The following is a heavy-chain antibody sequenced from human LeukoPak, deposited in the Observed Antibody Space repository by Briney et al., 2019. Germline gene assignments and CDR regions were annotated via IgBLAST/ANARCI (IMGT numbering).Heavy chain of an antibody. CDR3: ARVSIFYGDFYYYMDV. J-gene: IGHJ6*03. Sequence: PSETLSLTCTVSGGSISSSSYYWGWIRQPPGKGLEWIGSIYYSGSTYYNPSLKSRVTISVDTSKNQFSLKLSSVTAADTAVYYCARVSIFYGDFYYYMDVWGKGTTVTVSS. D-gene: IGHD4-17*01. CDR1: GGSISSSSYY. V-gene: IGHV4-39*07. CDR2: IYYSGST.